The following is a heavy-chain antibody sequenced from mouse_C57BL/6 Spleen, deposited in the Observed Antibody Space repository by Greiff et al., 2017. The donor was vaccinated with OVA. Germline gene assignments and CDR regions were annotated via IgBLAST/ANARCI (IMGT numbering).Heavy chain of an antibody. Sequence: EVNLVESEGGLVQPGSSMKLSCTASGFTFSDYYMAWVRQVPEKGLEWVANINYDGSSTYYLDSLKSRFIISRDNAKNILYLQMSSLKSEDTATYYCAREPYGSSSYFDVWGTGTTVTVSS. CDR1: GFTFSDYY. D-gene: IGHD1-1*01. CDR3: AREPYGSSSYFDV. J-gene: IGHJ1*03. V-gene: IGHV5-16*01. CDR2: INYDGSST.